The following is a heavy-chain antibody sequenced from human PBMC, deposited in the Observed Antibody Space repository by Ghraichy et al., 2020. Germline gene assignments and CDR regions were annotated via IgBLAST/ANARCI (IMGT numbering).Heavy chain of an antibody. CDR3: ARRRRVTTHAFDI. J-gene: IGHJ3*02. CDR2: INHSGST. Sequence: SETLSLTCAVYGGSFSGYYWSWIRQPPGKGLEWIGEINHSGSTNYNPSLKSRVTISVDTSKNQFSLKLSSVTAADTAVYYCARRRRVTTHAFDIWGQGTMVTVSS. CDR1: GGSFSGYY. V-gene: IGHV4-34*01. D-gene: IGHD4-17*01.